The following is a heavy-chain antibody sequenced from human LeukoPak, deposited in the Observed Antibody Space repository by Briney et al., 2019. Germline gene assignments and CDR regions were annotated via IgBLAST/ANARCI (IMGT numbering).Heavy chain of an antibody. D-gene: IGHD3-22*01. CDR2: IIPIFGTA. V-gene: IGHV1-69*13. CDR3: ASLRYSSGYYYSGGDY. Sequence: GASVKVSCKASGGTFISYAISWVRQAPGQGLEWMGGIIPIFGTANYAQKFQGRVTITADESTSTAYMELSSLRSEDTAVYYCASLRYSSGYYYSGGDYWGQGTLVTVSS. J-gene: IGHJ4*02. CDR1: GGTFISYA.